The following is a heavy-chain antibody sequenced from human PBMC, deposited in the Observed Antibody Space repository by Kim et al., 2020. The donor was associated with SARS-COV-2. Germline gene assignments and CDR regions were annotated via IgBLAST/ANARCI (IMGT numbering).Heavy chain of an antibody. Sequence: GESLKISCKGSGYSFTSYWIGWVRQMPGKGLEWMGIIYPGDSDTRYSPSFQGQVTISADKSISTAYLQWSSLKASDTAMYYCARAQYSSSWQYYYYYYGMDVWGQGTTVTVSS. V-gene: IGHV5-51*01. CDR2: IYPGDSDT. J-gene: IGHJ6*02. CDR1: GYSFTSYW. CDR3: ARAQYSSSWQYYYYYYGMDV. D-gene: IGHD6-13*01.